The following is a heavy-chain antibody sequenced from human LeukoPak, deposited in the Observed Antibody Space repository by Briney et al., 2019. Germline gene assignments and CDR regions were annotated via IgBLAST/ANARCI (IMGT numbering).Heavy chain of an antibody. CDR1: GGSISNNY. D-gene: IGHD3-9*01. CDR3: ARHRAGYHVDS. J-gene: IGHJ4*02. V-gene: IGHV4-59*08. Sequence: SETLSLTCTVSGGSISNNYWSWIRQPPGKGLEWIGYIFDIGDTNYIPSLKSRVTMSVDTSKNQFSLKLNSVTAVDTAVYYCARHRAGYHVDSWGQGTLVTVSS. CDR2: IFDIGDT.